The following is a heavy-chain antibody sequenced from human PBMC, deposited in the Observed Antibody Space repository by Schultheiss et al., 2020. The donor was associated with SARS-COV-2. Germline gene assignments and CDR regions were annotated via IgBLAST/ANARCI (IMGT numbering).Heavy chain of an antibody. CDR3: AHRAYSSSSGDRGWFDP. J-gene: IGHJ5*02. D-gene: IGHD6-6*01. CDR2: IYWDDDK. V-gene: IGHV2-5*02. CDR1: GFSLSTSGVG. Sequence: SGPTLVKPTQTLTLTCTFSGFSLSTSGVGVGWIRQPPGKALEWLALIYWDDDKRYSPSLKSRLTITKDTSKNQVVLTMTNMDPVDKATYYCAHRAYSSSSGDRGWFDPWGQGTLVTVSS.